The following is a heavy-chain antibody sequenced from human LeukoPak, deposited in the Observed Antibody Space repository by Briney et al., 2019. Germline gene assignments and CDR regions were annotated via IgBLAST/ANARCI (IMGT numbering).Heavy chain of an antibody. Sequence: GGSLRLSCATSGFTFTSYARNWVRQAPGKGLEWVAAITGNGVNTYYADSVKGRFTISSDPSKNTLFLQMHSLRADDTAVYYCAKPRADIPATVFDSWGQGALVTVSS. D-gene: IGHD2-2*02. CDR2: ITGNGVNT. CDR3: AKPRADIPATVFDS. V-gene: IGHV3-23*01. J-gene: IGHJ4*02. CDR1: GFTFTSYA.